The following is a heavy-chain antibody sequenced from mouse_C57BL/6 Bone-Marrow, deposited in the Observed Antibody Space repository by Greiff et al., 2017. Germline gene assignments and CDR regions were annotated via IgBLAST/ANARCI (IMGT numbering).Heavy chain of an antibody. J-gene: IGHJ1*03. V-gene: IGHV1-85*01. Sequence: QVQLQQSGPELVKPGASVKLSCKASGYTFTSYDINWVKRRPGQGLEWIGWIYPRDGSTKYNEKFKGKATLTVDTSSSTAYMELHSLTSEDSAVYFCARLEFDGSSGDWWFDYWGKGTTVTVSS. CDR2: IYPRDGST. CDR1: GYTFTSYD. CDR3: ARLEFDGSSGDWWFDY. D-gene: IGHD1-1*01.